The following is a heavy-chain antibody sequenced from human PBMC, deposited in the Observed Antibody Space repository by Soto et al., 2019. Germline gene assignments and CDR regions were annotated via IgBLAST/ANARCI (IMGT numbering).Heavy chain of an antibody. J-gene: IGHJ5*02. D-gene: IGHD2-21*02. CDR1: GGMISRCGYY. V-gene: IGHV4-31*03. CDR3: ARRRWRPGNSSHP. Sequence: TLSLTCTVSGGMISRCGYYWSWIRQHPGKGLEWIGYIYYSGSTYYNPSLKSRVTISVDTSKNQFSLKLSSVTAADTAVYFFARRRWRPGNSSHPWDKGTFGTVFS. CDR2: IYYSGST.